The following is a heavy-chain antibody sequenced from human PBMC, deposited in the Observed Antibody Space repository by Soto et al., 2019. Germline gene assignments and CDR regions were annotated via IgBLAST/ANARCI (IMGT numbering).Heavy chain of an antibody. CDR1: VGSISSGGYY. J-gene: IGHJ4*02. Sequence: PSETLCVSCTVCVGSISSGGYYWRWIRQHPGKGLERIGYGYYSGSTYYNPSLKSRVTISVDTSKNQFSLKLSSVTAADTAVYYCARDSRLRSALDYWGQGTMVTVSS. CDR3: ARDSRLRSALDY. CDR2: GYYSGST. D-gene: IGHD4-17*01. V-gene: IGHV4-31*03.